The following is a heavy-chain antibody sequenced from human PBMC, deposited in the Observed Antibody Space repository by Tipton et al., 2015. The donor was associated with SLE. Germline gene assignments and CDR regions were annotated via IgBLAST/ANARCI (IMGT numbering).Heavy chain of an antibody. J-gene: IGHJ5*02. V-gene: IGHV4-39*07. CDR3: ARDGPDYASSAPHWFDP. CDR1: GGSISSSSYY. D-gene: IGHD3-22*01. CDR2: VYNSGST. Sequence: TLSLTCTVSGGSISSSSYYWGWIRQTPGKGLEWIGSVYNSGSTYYNPSFKSRVTISVHMSKNQFSLNLRSVTAADTAVYYCARDGPDYASSAPHWFDPWGQGTLVTVSS.